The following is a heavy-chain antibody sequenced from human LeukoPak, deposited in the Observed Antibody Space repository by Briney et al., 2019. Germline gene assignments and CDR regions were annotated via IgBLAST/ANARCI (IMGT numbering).Heavy chain of an antibody. V-gene: IGHV3-7*01. CDR3: ARALSDFWTGYFFDS. Sequence: GGSLRLSCAVSRINFNSYWMAWVRQAPGEGLEWVANIKQGGSKTYYMDSVKGRLSISRHNAKNSLYLQMNSLRAEDTAVYYCARALSDFWTGYFFDSWGQGTLVTVSS. J-gene: IGHJ4*02. D-gene: IGHD3/OR15-3a*01. CDR2: IKQGGSKT. CDR1: RINFNSYW.